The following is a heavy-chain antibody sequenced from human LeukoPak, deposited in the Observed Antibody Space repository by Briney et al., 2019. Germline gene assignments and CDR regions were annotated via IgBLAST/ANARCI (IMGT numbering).Heavy chain of an antibody. CDR2: IYYSGST. D-gene: IGHD2-15*01. CDR1: GGSISSSSYY. Sequence: SETLSLTCTVSGGSISSSSYYWGWIRQPPGKGLEWIGSIYYSGSTYYNPSLKGRVTISVDTSKNQFSLKLSSVTAADTAVYYCAREEYCSGGSCSSWFDPWGQGTLVTVSS. V-gene: IGHV4-39*07. CDR3: AREEYCSGGSCSSWFDP. J-gene: IGHJ5*02.